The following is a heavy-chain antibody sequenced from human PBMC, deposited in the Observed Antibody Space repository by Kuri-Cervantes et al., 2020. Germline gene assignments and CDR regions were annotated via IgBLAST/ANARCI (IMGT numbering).Heavy chain of an antibody. D-gene: IGHD6-19*01. CDR3: ALAVAGIIDY. CDR1: GGSVSSGSYY. CDR2: IYYSGST. J-gene: IGHJ4*02. Sequence: SCTVSGGSVSSGSYYWSWIRQHPGKGLEWIGYIYYSGSTYYNPSLKSRVTISVDTSKNQFSLKLSSVTAADTAVYYCALAVAGIIDYWGQGTLVTVSS. V-gene: IGHV4-31*02.